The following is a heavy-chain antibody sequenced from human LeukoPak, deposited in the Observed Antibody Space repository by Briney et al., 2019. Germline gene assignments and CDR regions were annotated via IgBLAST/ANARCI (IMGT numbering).Heavy chain of an antibody. D-gene: IGHD6-13*01. Sequence: GGSLRLSCAASGFTFEDYGMHWVRQAPGKGLKRVSLITGNGVSTYYADSVKGRFTISRVNSKNSLYLQMNSLRTEDTALYYCAKCVYSNIYYWFDPWGQGTLVSVSS. CDR2: ITGNGVST. CDR1: GFTFEDYG. J-gene: IGHJ5*02. CDR3: AKCVYSNIYYWFDP. V-gene: IGHV3-43*02.